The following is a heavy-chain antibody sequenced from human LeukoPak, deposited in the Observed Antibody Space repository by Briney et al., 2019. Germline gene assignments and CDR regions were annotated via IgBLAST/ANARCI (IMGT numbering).Heavy chain of an antibody. CDR1: GYTFTSYD. CDR2: MNPNSGNT. J-gene: IGHJ4*02. V-gene: IGHV1-8*01. D-gene: IGHD6-6*01. CDR3: ATLEYSSSKGFDY. Sequence: ASVKVSCKASGYTFTSYDINWVRQATGQGLEWMGWMNPNSGNTGYAQKFQGRVTMTRDTSISTAYMELSRLRSDDTAVYYCATLEYSSSKGFDYWGQGTLVTVSS.